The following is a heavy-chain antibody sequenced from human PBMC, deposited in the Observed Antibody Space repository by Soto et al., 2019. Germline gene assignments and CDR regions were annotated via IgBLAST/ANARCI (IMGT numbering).Heavy chain of an antibody. D-gene: IGHD4-4*01. J-gene: IGHJ4*02. CDR3: ARTTGRHLDF. Sequence: SETLSLPCTVSYGSISVSNFFWGWVRQPPGKGLEWIGNIDYSGTAYFNPSLGTRVTFPVDTSRNQFSLTLYSVTAADTAVYYCARTTGRHLDFWGQGILVTVSS. CDR1: YGSISVSNFF. CDR2: IDYSGTA. V-gene: IGHV4-39*01.